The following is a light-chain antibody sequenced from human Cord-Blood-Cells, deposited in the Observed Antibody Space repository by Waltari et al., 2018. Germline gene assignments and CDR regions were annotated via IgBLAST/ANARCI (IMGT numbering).Light chain of an antibody. CDR3: QQYGSSPLT. V-gene: IGKV3-20*01. CDR1: QSVSSSY. CDR2: GAS. Sequence: EIVLPQSPGTLSLSPGEGATLPCRASQSVSSSYLAWYQQKPGQAPRLLIYGASSRATGIPDRFSGSGSGTDFTLTISRLEPEDFAVYYCQQYGSSPLTFGGGTKVEIK. J-gene: IGKJ4*02.